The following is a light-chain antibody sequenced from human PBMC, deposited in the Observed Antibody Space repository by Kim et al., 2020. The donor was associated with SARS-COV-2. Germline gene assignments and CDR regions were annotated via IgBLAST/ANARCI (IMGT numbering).Light chain of an antibody. CDR1: QSICRS. J-gene: IGKJ4*01. CDR2: GAS. CDR3: QQAHSFPIA. V-gene: IGKV1-12*01. Sequence: VAVGDRVCLTWRASQSICRSLAWFQQKAGKAPKLLIHGASSLKSWVQSRFIGSGSGTDFTLTISSLQPEDLATYYCQQAHSFPIAFGGGTRVEI.